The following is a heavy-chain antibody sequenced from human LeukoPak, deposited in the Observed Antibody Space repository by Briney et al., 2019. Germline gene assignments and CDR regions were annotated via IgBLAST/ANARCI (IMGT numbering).Heavy chain of an antibody. V-gene: IGHV1-69*13. Sequence: GASVKVSCKASGGTFSSYAISWVRQAPGQGLEWMGGIIPIFGTANYAQKFQGRVTITAGESTSTAYMALSSLRSEDTAVYYCARSSGFMYYDFWRFDYWGQGTLVTVSS. CDR2: IIPIFGTA. CDR1: GGTFSSYA. D-gene: IGHD3-3*01. J-gene: IGHJ4*02. CDR3: ARSSGFMYYDFWRFDY.